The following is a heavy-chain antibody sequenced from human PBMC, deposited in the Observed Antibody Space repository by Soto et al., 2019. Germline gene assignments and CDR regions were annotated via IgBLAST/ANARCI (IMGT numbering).Heavy chain of an antibody. J-gene: IGHJ5*02. CDR2: IYPGDSDT. D-gene: IGHD3-3*01. CDR3: TRLVGDFNGFYSSWFDP. Sequence: PVESVTIFRQVSGYSFTKYWIAWVPQMPGNGLEWMGIIYPGDSDTRYSPSFQGQVTISLDKSISTAYLQWESLKASDTAMYYCTRLVGDFNGFYSSWFDPWGQGTMVTVSS. V-gene: IGHV5-51*01. CDR1: GYSFTKYW.